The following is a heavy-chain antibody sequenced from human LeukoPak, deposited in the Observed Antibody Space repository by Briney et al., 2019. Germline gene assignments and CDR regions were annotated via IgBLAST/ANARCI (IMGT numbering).Heavy chain of an antibody. CDR1: GGSFSGYY. Sequence: PSDTLSLTCAVYGGSFSGYYWRWIRQPPGKGLQWIGEINHSGSTNYNPSLQSRVTISVDTSKNQFSLKLSSVTAADTAVYYCARDFPPEYSSSWYGVGYYYYYMDVWGKGTTVTVSS. CDR3: ARDFPPEYSSSWYGVGYYYYYMDV. V-gene: IGHV4-34*01. D-gene: IGHD6-13*01. J-gene: IGHJ6*03. CDR2: INHSGST.